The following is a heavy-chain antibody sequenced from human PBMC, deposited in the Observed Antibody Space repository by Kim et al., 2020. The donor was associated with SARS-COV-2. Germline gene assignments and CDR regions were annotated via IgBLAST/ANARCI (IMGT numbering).Heavy chain of an antibody. Sequence: ASVKGRFTLSRDDSKSIAYLQMNSLKTEDTAVYYCTSIKYSDGWPLPFFDHWGQGFLVTVSS. V-gene: IGHV3-49*02. CDR3: TSIKYSDGWPLPFFDH. D-gene: IGHD6-19*01. J-gene: IGHJ4*02.